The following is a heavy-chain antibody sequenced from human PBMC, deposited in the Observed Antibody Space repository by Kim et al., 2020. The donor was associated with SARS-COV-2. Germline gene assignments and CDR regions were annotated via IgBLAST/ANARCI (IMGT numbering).Heavy chain of an antibody. Sequence: GGSLRLSCAASGFTVSSNYMSWVRQAPGKGLEWVSVIYSGGSTYYADSVKGRFTISRDNSKNTLYLQMNSLRAEDTAVYYCARGGGFGRWCMLFSWGQGTLVTVSS. J-gene: IGHJ4*02. D-gene: IGHD2-8*02. CDR2: IYSGGST. CDR1: GFTVSSNY. V-gene: IGHV3-53*01. CDR3: ARGGGFGRWCMLFS.